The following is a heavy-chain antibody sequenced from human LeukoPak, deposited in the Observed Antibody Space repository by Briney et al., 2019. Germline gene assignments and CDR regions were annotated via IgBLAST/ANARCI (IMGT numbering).Heavy chain of an antibody. CDR1: GAFTSAFY. V-gene: IGHV4-59*01. J-gene: IGHJ3*01. Sequence: PSETLTFTCTVSGAFTSAFYWSSMRQSPGKGLEWIGYSYSGGNANYNPSLKSRVTITIDTSENQFSLRLTSVTAADTSVYLCTHSNSGGGYCINVVAVWGQGALVTISS. CDR3: THSNSGGGYCINVVAV. CDR2: SYSGGNA. D-gene: IGHD2-15*01.